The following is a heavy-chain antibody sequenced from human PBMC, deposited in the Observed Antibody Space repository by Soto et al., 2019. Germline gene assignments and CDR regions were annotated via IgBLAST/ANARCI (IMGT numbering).Heavy chain of an antibody. J-gene: IGHJ6*02. CDR3: AKAGSSPRYGMDV. CDR2: ISYDGSNK. CDR1: GFTFSSYG. Sequence: LRLSCAASGFTFSSYGMHWVRQAPGKGLEWVAVISYDGSNKYYADSVKGRFTISRDNSKNTLYLQMNSLRAEDTAVYYCAKAGSSPRYGMDVWGQGTTVTVSS. V-gene: IGHV3-30*18. D-gene: IGHD6-13*01.